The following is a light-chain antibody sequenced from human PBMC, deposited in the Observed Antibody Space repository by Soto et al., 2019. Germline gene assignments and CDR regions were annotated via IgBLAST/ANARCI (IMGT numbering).Light chain of an antibody. CDR1: SSNIGAGSD. CDR2: DDN. J-gene: IGLJ1*01. Sequence: QSVLTQPPSISGAPGQRVTISCTGSSSNIGAGSDVHWYHQLPGTAPKLLIYDDNKRPSGIPDRFSGSKSGTSATLGITGFQTGDEADYYCGSWDSSLSAYVFGTGTKVTAL. V-gene: IGLV1-51*01. CDR3: GSWDSSLSAYV.